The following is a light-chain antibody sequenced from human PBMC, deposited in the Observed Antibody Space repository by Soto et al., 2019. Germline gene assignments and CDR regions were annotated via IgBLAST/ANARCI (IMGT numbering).Light chain of an antibody. CDR1: QAIRSTS. V-gene: IGKV3-20*01. J-gene: IGKJ1*01. CDR3: QQYGSSGT. CDR2: GAS. Sequence: EIVLTQSPGTLSLSPGEGATLSCRASQAIRSTSLVWYQKKPGQAPRLLMYGASTRASGFPDRFSGSGSGTDFTLTISRLEPEDFAVYYCQQYGSSGTFGQGTKVEIK.